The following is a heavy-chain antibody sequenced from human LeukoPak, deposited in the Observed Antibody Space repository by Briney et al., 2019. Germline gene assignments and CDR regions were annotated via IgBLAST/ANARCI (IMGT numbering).Heavy chain of an antibody. J-gene: IGHJ3*01. CDR2: ISSSSSTI. V-gene: IGHV3-48*01. D-gene: IGHD2-8*02. Sequence: GGSLRLSCAASGFTFSSYSMNWVRQAPGKGLEWVSYISSSSSTIHYVDSVKGRFTISRDNAKNSLFLQMNNLRAEDTAVYYCARQYQPGPVGTDAFDVWGQGIVVTVSS. CDR1: GFTFSSYS. CDR3: ARQYQPGPVGTDAFDV.